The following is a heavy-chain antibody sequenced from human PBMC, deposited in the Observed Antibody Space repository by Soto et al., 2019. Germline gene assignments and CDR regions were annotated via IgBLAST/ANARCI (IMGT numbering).Heavy chain of an antibody. V-gene: IGHV3-30-3*01. D-gene: IGHD6-19*01. CDR1: GFTFSNYG. Sequence: QVQLVESGGGVVQPGRSLRLSCTASGFTFSNYGMHWVRQAPGKGLEWVAVISYDGDNEDYADSVKGRFTISRDNSRDTLYLQMHSLRPKDTAVYYCARDNRSSGWWYFDYWGQGTLVTVSS. CDR2: ISYDGDNE. J-gene: IGHJ4*02. CDR3: ARDNRSSGWWYFDY.